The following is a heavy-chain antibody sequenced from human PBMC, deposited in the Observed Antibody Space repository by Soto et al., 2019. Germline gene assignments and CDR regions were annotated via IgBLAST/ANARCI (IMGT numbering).Heavy chain of an antibody. V-gene: IGHV5-10-1*01. D-gene: IGHD6-13*01. J-gene: IGHJ6*02. CDR3: ARHAAAGSYYYHGMDV. CDR2: IDPSDSYT. Sequence: PGESLKISCKGSGYSFTSYWISWVRQMPGKGLEWMGRIDPSDSYTNYSPSFQGHVTISADKSISTAYLQWSSLKASDTAMYYCARHAAAGSYYYHGMDVWGQGTTVTVSS. CDR1: GYSFTSYW.